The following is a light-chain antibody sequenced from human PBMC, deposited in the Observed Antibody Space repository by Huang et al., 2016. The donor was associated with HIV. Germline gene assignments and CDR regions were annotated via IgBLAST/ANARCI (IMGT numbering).Light chain of an antibody. CDR2: AGS. J-gene: IGKJ1*01. CDR1: QTINNY. CDR3: QQTYSAVT. Sequence: DIQMTQSPSSLSASVGDRVTITCRASQTINNYLNWYHQKPGKAPKLLIYAGSSLQSGVPSRFSGSGSGTEFTLTISSLQLEDFATYYCQQTYSAVTFGQGTKVEIK. V-gene: IGKV1-39*01.